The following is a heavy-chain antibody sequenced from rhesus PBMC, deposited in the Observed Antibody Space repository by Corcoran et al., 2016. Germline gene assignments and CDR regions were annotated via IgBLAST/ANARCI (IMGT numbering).Heavy chain of an antibody. V-gene: IGHV3-11*01. CDR1: GFTVSSYW. J-gene: IGHJ4*01. CDR3: TREGLQRFFDY. CDR2: IYGRTM. Sequence: EVQLAESGGGLVQPGGSLRLSCAASGFTVSSYWMIWVRQAPGKVRDWLSDIYGRTMYYGDSVKGRCTVSRDNAKNSLYLQMNSLRAEDTAVYYCTREGLQRFFDYWGQGVLVTVSS. D-gene: IGHD5-42*01.